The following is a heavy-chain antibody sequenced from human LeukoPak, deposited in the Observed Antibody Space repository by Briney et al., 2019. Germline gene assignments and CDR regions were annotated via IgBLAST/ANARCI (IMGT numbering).Heavy chain of an antibody. Sequence: GGSLRLSCAASGFTFDDYAMHWVRQAPGKGLEWVSLISWDGGSTYYADSVRGRFTISRDNAKNSLYLQMNSLRVEDTAVYYCPRGSEWDLLGSCDYWGQGTLVTVSS. V-gene: IGHV3-43D*03. J-gene: IGHJ4*02. CDR1: GFTFDDYA. CDR3: PRGSEWDLLGSCDY. D-gene: IGHD1-26*01. CDR2: ISWDGGST.